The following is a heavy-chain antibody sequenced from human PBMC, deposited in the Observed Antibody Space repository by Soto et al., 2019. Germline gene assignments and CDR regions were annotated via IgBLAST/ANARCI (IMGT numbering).Heavy chain of an antibody. J-gene: IGHJ4*02. Sequence: QVQLVQSGAEVKKPGSSVKVSCKASGGTFSTYGMNWVRLAPGQGLEWMGGIIPQFGTTNYAQKFQGRVTFTAHESTNTAYMELNYLRSEDTAVYFCAREFDPYYGGNSLSLDYWGQGTLVTVSS. D-gene: IGHD4-17*01. CDR2: IIPQFGTT. V-gene: IGHV1-69*13. CDR1: GGTFSTYG. CDR3: AREFDPYYGGNSLSLDY.